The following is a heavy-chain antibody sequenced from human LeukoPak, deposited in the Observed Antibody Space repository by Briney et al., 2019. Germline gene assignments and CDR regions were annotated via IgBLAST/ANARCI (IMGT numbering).Heavy chain of an antibody. D-gene: IGHD3-16*01. J-gene: IGHJ5*02. CDR3: ARTGDYGRSTGGWFDP. CDR1: GDSINSHY. Sequence: SETLSLTCSVFGDSINSHYWSWVRQAPGKGLEWIGYIFYSGNTNYSPSLKSRVTISIDTSKKQFSLRLTSVTAADTAVYFCARTGDYGRSTGGWFDPWGQGTLVTVSS. V-gene: IGHV4-59*11. CDR2: IFYSGNT.